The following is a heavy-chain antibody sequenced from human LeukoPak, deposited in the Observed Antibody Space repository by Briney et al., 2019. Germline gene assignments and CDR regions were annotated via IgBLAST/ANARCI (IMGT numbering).Heavy chain of an antibody. D-gene: IGHD6-19*01. CDR3: AKNPLLGYSSGWYYFDY. CDR2: ISSSSSYI. V-gene: IGHV3-21*04. CDR1: GFTFSSYS. Sequence: GGSLRLSCAASGFTFSSYSMNWVRQAPGKGLEWVSSISSSSSYIYYADSVKGRFTISRDNAKNSLYLQMNSLRAEDTAVYYCAKNPLLGYSSGWYYFDYWGQGTLVTVSS. J-gene: IGHJ4*02.